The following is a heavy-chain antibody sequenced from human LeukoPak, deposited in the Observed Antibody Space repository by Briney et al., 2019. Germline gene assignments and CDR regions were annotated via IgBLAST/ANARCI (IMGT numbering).Heavy chain of an antibody. CDR1: GGSISSSSYY. Sequence: SETLSLTCTVSGGSISSSSYYWGWIRQPPGKGLEWIGSIYYSGNTYYNPSLKRRVPISVATSKNHFSLKLGSVTAADTAVYYCARELCSDNSSGYSNWFDPWGQGTLVTVSS. J-gene: IGHJ5*02. D-gene: IGHD3-22*01. CDR3: ARELCSDNSSGYSNWFDP. V-gene: IGHV4-39*07. CDR2: IYYSGNT.